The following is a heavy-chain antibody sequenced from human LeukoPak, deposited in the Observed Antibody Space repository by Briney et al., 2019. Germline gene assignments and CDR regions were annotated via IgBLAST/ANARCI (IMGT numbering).Heavy chain of an antibody. V-gene: IGHV3-30-3*01. Sequence: GGSLRLSCAASGFTFSSYVMHWVRQAPAKGLEWVAVISYNGSKKYNADSVKGRFTISRDNSMNTLYLQMNSLRAEDTAVYYCARAVGDDYYYGMDVWGQGTTVTVSS. D-gene: IGHD2-21*02. CDR1: GFTFSSYV. CDR3: ARAVGDDYYYGMDV. CDR2: ISYNGSKK. J-gene: IGHJ6*02.